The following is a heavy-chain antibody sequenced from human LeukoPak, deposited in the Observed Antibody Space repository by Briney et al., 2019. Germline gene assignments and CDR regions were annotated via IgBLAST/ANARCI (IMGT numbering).Heavy chain of an antibody. V-gene: IGHV3-23*01. CDR2: ISGGAIST. Sequence: GGSLRLSCAASGFTFSSYSMNWVRQAPGKGLEWVSAISGGAISTYYADSVKGRFTISRDNSKNTLYLQMNSLRVEDTAVYYCANDVRGSFTLDFWGQGTLVTVSS. CDR3: ANDVRGSFTLDF. CDR1: GFTFSSYS. D-gene: IGHD1-26*01. J-gene: IGHJ4*02.